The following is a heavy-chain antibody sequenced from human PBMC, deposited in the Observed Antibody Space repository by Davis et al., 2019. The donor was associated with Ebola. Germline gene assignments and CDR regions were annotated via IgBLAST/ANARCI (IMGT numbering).Heavy chain of an antibody. V-gene: IGHV4-34*01. CDR1: GGSFSGYY. CDR2: INHSGST. J-gene: IGHJ6*02. CDR3: ARVRYSSYYYYYYGMDV. Sequence: SETLSLTCAVYGGSFSGYYWSWIRQPPGKGLEWIGEINHSGSTNYNPSLKSRVTISVDTSKNQFSLKLSSVTAADTAVYYCARVRYSSYYYYYYGMDVWGQGTTVTVSS. D-gene: IGHD6-13*01.